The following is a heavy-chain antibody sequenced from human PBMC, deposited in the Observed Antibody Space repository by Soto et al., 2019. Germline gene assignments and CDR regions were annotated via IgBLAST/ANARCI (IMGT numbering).Heavy chain of an antibody. CDR3: ARDYDFRSGYPYYFDY. J-gene: IGHJ4*02. V-gene: IGHV3-21*01. CDR1: GFTFRSYG. D-gene: IGHD3-3*01. CDR2: ISSSSSYI. Sequence: GGSQRLSCAASGFTFRSYGRNWVRQAPGKGLEWVSSISSSSSYIYYADSVKGRFTISRDNAKNSLYLQMNSLRAEDTAVYYCARDYDFRSGYPYYFDYWGQGTLVTVSS.